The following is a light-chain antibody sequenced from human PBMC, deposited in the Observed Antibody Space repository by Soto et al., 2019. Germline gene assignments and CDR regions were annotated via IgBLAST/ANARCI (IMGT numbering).Light chain of an antibody. V-gene: IGLV2-14*01. CDR2: EVF. Sequence: QSVLTQPASVSGSPGQSITISCTGTSGDIGGYNYVSWYQQHPGKAPKLMIYEVFNRPSGVSDRFSGSKSGKTASLTIFGIQAEDEADYYCSSYTGSNTPVFGGGTKPTVL. CDR1: SGDIGGYNY. CDR3: SSYTGSNTPV. J-gene: IGLJ3*02.